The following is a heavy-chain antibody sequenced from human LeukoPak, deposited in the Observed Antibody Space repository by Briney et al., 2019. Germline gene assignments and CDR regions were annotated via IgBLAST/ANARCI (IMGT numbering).Heavy chain of an antibody. Sequence: PSETLSLTCTVSGGSISSYYWSWIRQPPGKGLEWIGYIYYSGSTNYNPSLKSRVTISVDTSKNQIPLKLSSVTAADTAVYYCARVPASGWFFDYWGQGTLVTVSS. CDR3: ARVPASGWFFDY. V-gene: IGHV4-59*01. CDR2: IYYSGST. J-gene: IGHJ4*02. CDR1: GGSISSYY. D-gene: IGHD6-19*01.